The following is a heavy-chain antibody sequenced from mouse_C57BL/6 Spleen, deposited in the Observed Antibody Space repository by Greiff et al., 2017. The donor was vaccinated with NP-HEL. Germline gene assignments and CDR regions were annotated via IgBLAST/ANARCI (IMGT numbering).Heavy chain of an antibody. J-gene: IGHJ3*01. CDR3: ARNYYGSRESFAY. D-gene: IGHD1-1*01. CDR1: GYTFTSYW. V-gene: IGHV1-69*01. CDR2: IDPSDSYT. Sequence: QVQLQQPGAELVMPGASVKLSCKASGYTFTSYWMHWVKQRPGQGLEWIGEIDPSDSYTNYNQKFKGKSTLTVDKSSSTAYMQLSGLTSEDSAVYYCARNYYGSRESFAYWGQGTLVTVSA.